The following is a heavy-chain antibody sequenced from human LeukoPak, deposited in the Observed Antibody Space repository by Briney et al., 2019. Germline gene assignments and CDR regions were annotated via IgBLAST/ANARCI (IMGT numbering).Heavy chain of an antibody. D-gene: IGHD5-18*01. CDR1: GFTFSSYE. Sequence: PGGSLRLSCAASGFTFSSYEMNWVRQAPGKGLEWVAVISYDGSNKYYADSAKGRFTISRDNSKNTLYLQMNSLRAEDTAVYYCARVKGIQLWILPFDYWGQGTLVTVSS. J-gene: IGHJ4*02. V-gene: IGHV3-30*04. CDR3: ARVKGIQLWILPFDY. CDR2: ISYDGSNK.